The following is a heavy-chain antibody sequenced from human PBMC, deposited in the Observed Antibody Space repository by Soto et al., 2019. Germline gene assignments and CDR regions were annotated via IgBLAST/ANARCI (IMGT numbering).Heavy chain of an antibody. Sequence: GGSLRLSCASSSFTFNYAWMNLVRPVPGKGLEWVGRIKSKTDGGTTDYAAPVKGRFTISRDDSKNTLYLQMNSLKTEDTAVYYCTTASHSFDWLLYHYFDYWGQGTLVTVSS. CDR2: IKSKTDGGTT. V-gene: IGHV3-15*07. CDR3: TTASHSFDWLLYHYFDY. J-gene: IGHJ4*02. CDR1: SFTFNYAW. D-gene: IGHD3-9*01.